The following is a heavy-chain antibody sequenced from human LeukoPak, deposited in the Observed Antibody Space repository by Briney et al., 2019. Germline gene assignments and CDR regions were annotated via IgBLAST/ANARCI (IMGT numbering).Heavy chain of an antibody. Sequence: PGGSLRLSCAASGFTVSSNYMSWVRQVPGKGLEWVSVIYSGGSTYYADSVKGRFTIYRDSSKNTLYLQMNSLRAEDTAVYYCATIVPDVAATFTFDYWGQGSLVTVSS. J-gene: IGHJ4*02. D-gene: IGHD2-15*01. CDR3: ATIVPDVAATFTFDY. CDR1: GFTVSSNY. CDR2: IYSGGST. V-gene: IGHV3-66*01.